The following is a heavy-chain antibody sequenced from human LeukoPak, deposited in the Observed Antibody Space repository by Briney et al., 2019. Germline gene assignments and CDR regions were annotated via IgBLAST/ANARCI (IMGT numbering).Heavy chain of an antibody. CDR1: GFTVSSNY. D-gene: IGHD3-22*01. Sequence: GGSLRLSCAASGFTVSSNYMSWVRQAPGKGLEWVSVIYSGGSTYYADSVKGRFTISRDNSKNTLYLQMNSLRAEDTAVYYCARGGHYYDSSGYPYWGQGTLVTVSS. CDR3: ARGGHYYDSSGYPY. J-gene: IGHJ4*02. V-gene: IGHV3-53*01. CDR2: IYSGGST.